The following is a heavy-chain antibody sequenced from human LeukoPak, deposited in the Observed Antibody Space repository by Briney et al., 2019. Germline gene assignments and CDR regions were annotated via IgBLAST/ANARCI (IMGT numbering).Heavy chain of an antibody. CDR1: GGTFSSYA. D-gene: IGHD2-2*01. J-gene: IGHJ6*03. V-gene: IGHV1-69*06. CDR2: IIPIFGTA. CDR3: ASCSSTGYYYYYYMDV. Sequence: SVKVSCKASGGTFSSYAISWVRQAPGQGLEWMGGIIPIFGTANYAQKFQGRVAITADKSTSTAYMELSSLRSEDTAVYYCASCSSTGYYYYYYMDVWGKGTTVTVSS.